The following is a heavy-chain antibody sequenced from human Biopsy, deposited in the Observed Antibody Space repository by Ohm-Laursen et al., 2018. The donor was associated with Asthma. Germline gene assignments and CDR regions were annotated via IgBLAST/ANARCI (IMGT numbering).Heavy chain of an antibody. V-gene: IGHV3-30*18. CDR1: GFSFSNYG. Sequence: SLRLSCTAFGFSFSNYGMHWVRQAPGKGLDWVAVISFDGTNRNYTDSVKGRFTISRDNSRNTLYLEMNSLRAEDTAVYFCAKEVFPGWELRRGPDSWGQGTLVTVSS. CDR3: AKEVFPGWELRRGPDS. J-gene: IGHJ4*02. CDR2: ISFDGTNR. D-gene: IGHD1-26*01.